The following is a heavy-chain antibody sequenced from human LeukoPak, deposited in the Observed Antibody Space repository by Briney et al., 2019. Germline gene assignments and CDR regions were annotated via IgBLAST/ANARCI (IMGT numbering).Heavy chain of an antibody. D-gene: IGHD5-12*01. V-gene: IGHV4-34*01. Sequence: SETLSLTCAVYGGSFSAYYWNWIRQPPGKGLEWIAEISHSGSTKYNPSLKSRVTISVDTSKNQFSLKVTSVTAEDTAVYYCARVRREVATIGFDYWGQGTLVTVSS. CDR1: GGSFSAYY. J-gene: IGHJ4*02. CDR3: ARVRREVATIGFDY. CDR2: ISHSGST.